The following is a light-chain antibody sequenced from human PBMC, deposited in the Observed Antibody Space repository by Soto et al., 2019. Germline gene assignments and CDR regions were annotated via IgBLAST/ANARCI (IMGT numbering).Light chain of an antibody. Sequence: EIVCAQSSVTLSLSRVERATLSCRASQSVSSYLAWYQQRPGQAPRLLIYGASTRATGIPARFSGSGSGTEFTLTISSLQSEDFAVYYCQQYNNWPRTFGQGTKVDIK. V-gene: IGKV3-15*01. CDR1: QSVSSY. CDR3: QQYNNWPRT. CDR2: GAS. J-gene: IGKJ1*01.